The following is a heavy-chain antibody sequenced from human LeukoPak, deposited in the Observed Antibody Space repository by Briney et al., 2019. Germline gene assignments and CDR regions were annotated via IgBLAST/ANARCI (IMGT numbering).Heavy chain of an antibody. V-gene: IGHV4-4*07. D-gene: IGHD4-17*01. CDR1: GGSISSYY. CDR2: IYTSGST. J-gene: IGHJ4*02. CDR3: ARVARLYGDPSYFDY. Sequence: SETLSLTCTVSGGSISSYYWSWIRQPAGKGLEWIGRIYTSGSTNYNPSLKSRVTTSVDTSKNQFSLKLSSVTAADTAVYYCARVARLYGDPSYFDYWGQGTLVTVSS.